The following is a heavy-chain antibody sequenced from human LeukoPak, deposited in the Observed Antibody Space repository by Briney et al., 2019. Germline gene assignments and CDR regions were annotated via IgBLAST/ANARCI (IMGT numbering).Heavy chain of an antibody. CDR2: ISYDGSNK. V-gene: IGHV3-30*18. CDR3: AKVVDGYNSDSDY. D-gene: IGHD5-12*01. CDR1: GFTFSSYG. Sequence: PGGSLRLSCAASGFTFSSYGMHWVRQAPGKGLEWVAVISYDGSNKYYADSVKGRFTISRGNSKNTLYLQMNSLRAEDTAVCYCAKVVDGYNSDSDYWGQGTLVTVSS. J-gene: IGHJ4*02.